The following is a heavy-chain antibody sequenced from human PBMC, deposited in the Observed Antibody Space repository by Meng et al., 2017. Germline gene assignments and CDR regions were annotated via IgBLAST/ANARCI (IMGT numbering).Heavy chain of an antibody. Sequence: QVQLVESGGGLVKPGGSLRPSCAASGFTFSDYYMSWIRQASGKGLEWVSYISSSGSTIYYADSVKGRFTISRDNAKNSLYLQMNSLRAEDTAVYYCARDPQYYYDSSGYLDYWGQGTLVTVSS. D-gene: IGHD3-22*01. CDR1: GFTFSDYY. CDR2: ISSSGSTI. CDR3: ARDPQYYYDSSGYLDY. J-gene: IGHJ4*02. V-gene: IGHV3-11*01.